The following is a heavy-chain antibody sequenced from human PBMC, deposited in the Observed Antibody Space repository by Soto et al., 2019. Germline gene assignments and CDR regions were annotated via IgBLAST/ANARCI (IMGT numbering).Heavy chain of an antibody. V-gene: IGHV4-30-2*05. CDR2: IYHSGST. CDR3: ARGRGYSYGLDP. D-gene: IGHD5-18*01. J-gene: IGHJ5*02. Sequence: SETLSLTCAVSGGSISSGGYSWSWIRQPPGKGLEWIGYIYHSGSTYYDSSLKSRVTISIDTSKNQFSLSLSSVTAADTAVYYCARGRGYSYGLDPWGQGTLVTVSS. CDR1: GGSISSGGYS.